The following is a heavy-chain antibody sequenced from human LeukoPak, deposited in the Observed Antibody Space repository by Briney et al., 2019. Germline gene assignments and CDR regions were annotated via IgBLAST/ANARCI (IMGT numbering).Heavy chain of an antibody. J-gene: IGHJ5*02. CDR3: VRINWGWPPLA. CDR1: GGSISSSSYY. CDR2: IYYSGST. V-gene: IGHV4-39*01. D-gene: IGHD7-27*01. Sequence: PSETLSLTCTVSGGSISSSSYYWGWIRQPPGKGVEWIGSIYYSGSTYYNPSLKSRVTISVDTSKNQFSLKLSSVTAADTAVYYCVRINWGWPPLAWGQGTLVTVSS.